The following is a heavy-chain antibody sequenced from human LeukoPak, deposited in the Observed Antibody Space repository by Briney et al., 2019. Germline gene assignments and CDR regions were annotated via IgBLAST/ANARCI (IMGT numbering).Heavy chain of an antibody. CDR2: TYYSGST. Sequence: SETLSLTCTVSGGSISSYYWSWIRQPPGKGLEWIGYTYYSGSTNYNPSLKSRVTISVDTSKNQFSLKLSSVTAADTAVYYCARGERSGTHYVVTDYFDYWGHGNLVTVSS. J-gene: IGHJ4*01. D-gene: IGHD1-26*01. V-gene: IGHV4-59*01. CDR1: GGSISSYY. CDR3: ARGERSGTHYVVTDYFDY.